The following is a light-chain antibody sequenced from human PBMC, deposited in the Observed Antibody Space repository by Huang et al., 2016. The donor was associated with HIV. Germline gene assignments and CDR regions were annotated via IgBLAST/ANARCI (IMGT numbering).Light chain of an antibody. CDR2: KAA. CDR3: QQYNSDSNT. J-gene: IGKJ2*01. CDR1: QSISSW. Sequence: DIQMTQSPSTLSASIGDRVTITCRASQSISSWLAWYQQKPGKAPKLLLYKAASLETGVPSRFSGSGSGTEFTLTINSLQPDDLATYYCQQYNSDSNTFGQGTKLEIK. V-gene: IGKV1-5*03.